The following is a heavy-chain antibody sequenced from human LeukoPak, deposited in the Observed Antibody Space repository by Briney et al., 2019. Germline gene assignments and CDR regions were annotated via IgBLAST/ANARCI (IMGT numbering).Heavy chain of an antibody. CDR3: AREGVNIVATFPASTYYYYYMDV. J-gene: IGHJ6*03. CDR1: GGTFSSYA. D-gene: IGHD5-12*01. CDR2: IIPIFGTA. V-gene: IGHV1-69*05. Sequence: SVKVSCKASGGTFSSYAISWVRQAPGQGLEWMGRIIPIFGTANYAQKFQGRVTITTDESTSTADMELSSLRSEDTAVYYCAREGVNIVATFPASTYYYYYMDVWGKGTTVTVSS.